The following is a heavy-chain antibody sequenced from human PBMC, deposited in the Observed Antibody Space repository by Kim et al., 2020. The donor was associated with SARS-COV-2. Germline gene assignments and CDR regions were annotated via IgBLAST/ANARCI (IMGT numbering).Heavy chain of an antibody. D-gene: IGHD3-9*01. J-gene: IGHJ3*02. Sequence: GGSLRLSCAASGFTFSSYAMHWVRQAPGKGLEWVAVISYDGSNKYYADSVKGRFTISRDNSKNTLYLQMNSLRAEDTAVYYCARDADWGLRYFDWLSQKSGAFDIWGQGTMVTVSS. CDR3: ARDADWGLRYFDWLSQKSGAFDI. CDR1: GFTFSSYA. CDR2: ISYDGSNK. V-gene: IGHV3-30*04.